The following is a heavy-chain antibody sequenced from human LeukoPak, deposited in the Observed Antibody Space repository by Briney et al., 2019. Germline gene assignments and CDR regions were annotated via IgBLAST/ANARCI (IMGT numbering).Heavy chain of an antibody. CDR2: ISFSGGV. CDR1: GGSFSGNS. V-gene: IGHV4-34*01. CDR3: ARGNWFDP. J-gene: IGHJ5*02. Sequence: KPSETLSLTCAVSGGSFSGNSWSWIRLSPGKGLEWIGEISFSGGVTYNPSLKSRVSISVDTSKNQFSLKVTSVTAADTSVYYCARGNWFDPWGQGTLVTVSS.